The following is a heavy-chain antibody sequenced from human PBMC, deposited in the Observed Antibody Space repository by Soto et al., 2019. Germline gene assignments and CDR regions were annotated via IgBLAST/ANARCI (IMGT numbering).Heavy chain of an antibody. V-gene: IGHV1-69*01. CDR1: GGPFSSYA. CDR3: ARGGYSYGRDGNYYYYGRDG. CDR2: IIPIFGTA. D-gene: IGHD5-18*01. J-gene: IGHJ6*02. Sequence: QVQLVQSGAEVKKPGSSVKFSCKAAGGPFSSYAISCVRQAPGQGLEWLGGIIPIFGTANYAQQFQCRVTITADESTSTASMGLSSLRSEDTAVYYCARGGYSYGRDGNYYYYGRDGCGRGTTVTVS.